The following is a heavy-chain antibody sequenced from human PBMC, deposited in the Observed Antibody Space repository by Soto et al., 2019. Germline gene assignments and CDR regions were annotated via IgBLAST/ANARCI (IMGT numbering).Heavy chain of an antibody. V-gene: IGHV3-33*01. J-gene: IGHJ4*02. CDR1: GFTFSSYG. CDR3: ARDSAGSGSYYNGVPVGYFDY. CDR2: IWYDGSNK. Sequence: GGSLRLSCAASGFTFSSYGMHWVRQAPGKGLEWVAVIWYDGSNKYYADSVKGRFTISRDNSKNTLYLQMNSLRAEDTAVYYCARDSAGSGSYYNGVPVGYFDYWGQGTLVTVSS. D-gene: IGHD3-10*01.